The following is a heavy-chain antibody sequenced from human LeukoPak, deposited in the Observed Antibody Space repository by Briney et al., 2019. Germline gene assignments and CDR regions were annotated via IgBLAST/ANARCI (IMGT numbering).Heavy chain of an antibody. J-gene: IGHJ4*02. V-gene: IGHV3-23*01. CDR3: ANHSDTAMVYAY. CDR2: ISGSGSST. Sequence: GGSLRLSCAASGCTFSSYAMSWVRQAPGRGLEWVSGISGSGSSTYYADSVKGRFTISRENSKNTLNLQMNSLRAEDTAVYYCANHSDTAMVYAYWGQGTLVTVSS. CDR1: GCTFSSYA. D-gene: IGHD5-18*01.